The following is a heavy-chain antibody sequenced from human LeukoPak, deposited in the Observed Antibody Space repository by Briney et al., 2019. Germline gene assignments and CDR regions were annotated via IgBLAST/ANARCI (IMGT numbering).Heavy chain of an antibody. V-gene: IGHV4-61*02. Sequence: SETLSLTCTVSGGSISSGSYYWSWIRQPAGKGLEWIGRIYTSGSTNYNPSLKSRVTISVDTSKNQFSLKLSSVAAADTAVYYCATPHRVYDSSGYYSFLYDYWGQGTLVTVSS. D-gene: IGHD3-22*01. CDR2: IYTSGST. J-gene: IGHJ4*02. CDR3: ATPHRVYDSSGYYSFLYDY. CDR1: GGSISSGSYY.